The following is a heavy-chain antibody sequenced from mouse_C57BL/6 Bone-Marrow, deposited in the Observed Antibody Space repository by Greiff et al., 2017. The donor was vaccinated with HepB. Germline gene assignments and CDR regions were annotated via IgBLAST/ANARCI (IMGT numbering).Heavy chain of an antibody. D-gene: IGHD1-1*01. J-gene: IGHJ2*01. CDR3: ARGTTVVATGENY. CDR1: GYTFTSYW. CDR2: IHPNSGST. V-gene: IGHV1-64*01. Sequence: VQLQQPGAELVKPGASVKLSCKASGYTFTSYWMHWVKQRPGQGLEWIGMIHPNSGSTNYNEKFKSKATLTVDKSTSTAYMQRSSLTSEDSAVYYFARGTTVVATGENYWGQGTTLTVSS.